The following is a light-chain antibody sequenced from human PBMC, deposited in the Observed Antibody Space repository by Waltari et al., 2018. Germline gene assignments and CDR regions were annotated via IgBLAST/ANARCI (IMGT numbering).Light chain of an antibody. CDR1: NLGRKS. J-gene: IGLJ2*01. V-gene: IGLV3-21*04. CDR3: QVWDSSTDHVV. CDR2: DVS. Sequence: SYVLTQPPSVSVAPGNTARFICGGNNLGRKSVHWYPQKPGQAPVLVIYDVSDRPSGIPERFSGSNSGNTATLTISRVEAGDEADYYCQVWDSSTDHVVFGGGTKLTVL.